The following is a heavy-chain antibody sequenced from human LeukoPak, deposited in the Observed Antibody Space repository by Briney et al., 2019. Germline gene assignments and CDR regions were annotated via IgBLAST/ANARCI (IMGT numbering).Heavy chain of an antibody. CDR2: ISGSGSST. CDR3: ARVPRYSSSSPFDY. Sequence: GSLRLSCAASGFTFTSYAMSWVRQAPGKGLEWVSAISGSGSSTYYADSVKGRFAISRDNAKNSLYLQMNSLRAEDTAVYYCARVPRYSSSSPFDYWGQGTLVTVSS. CDR1: GFTFTSYA. V-gene: IGHV3-23*01. J-gene: IGHJ4*02. D-gene: IGHD6-13*01.